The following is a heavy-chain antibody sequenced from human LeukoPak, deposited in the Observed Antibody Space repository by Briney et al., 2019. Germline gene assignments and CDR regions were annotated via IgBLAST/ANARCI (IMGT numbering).Heavy chain of an antibody. CDR1: GGSISSEDYY. Sequence: PSETLSLTCIVSGGSISSEDYYWSWIRQPPGKGLEWIGYIYYSGTTYYNPSLESRVTISKDTSKNQFSLKLSSVTAADTAVYYCAREHILTGYYIGAFDYWGQGTLVSVSS. CDR3: AREHILTGYYIGAFDY. D-gene: IGHD3-9*01. CDR2: IYYSGTT. V-gene: IGHV4-30-4*01. J-gene: IGHJ4*02.